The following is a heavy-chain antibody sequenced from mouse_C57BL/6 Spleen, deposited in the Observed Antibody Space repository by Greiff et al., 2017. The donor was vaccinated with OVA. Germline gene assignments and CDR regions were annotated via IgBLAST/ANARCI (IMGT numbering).Heavy chain of an antibody. CDR2: ISYDGSN. Sequence: EVHLVESGPGLVKPSQSLSLTCSVTGYSITSGYYWNWIRQFPGNKLEWMGYISYDGSNNYNPSLKNRISITRDTSKNQFFLKLNSVTTEDTATYYCARGDYYDYDIFAYWGQGTLVTVSA. D-gene: IGHD2-4*01. V-gene: IGHV3-6*01. J-gene: IGHJ3*01. CDR3: ARGDYYDYDIFAY. CDR1: GYSITSGYY.